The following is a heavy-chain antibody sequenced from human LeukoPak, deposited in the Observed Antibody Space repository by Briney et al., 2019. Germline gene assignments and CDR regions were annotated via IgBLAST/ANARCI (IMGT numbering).Heavy chain of an antibody. D-gene: IGHD3-22*01. Sequence: PGGSLRLSCAASGLTFGSQAMSWVRQAPGRGLEWDSAISGSGGSTFYADSVKGRFTISRDNSKNTLYLQMNSLRAEDTAVYYCAKGIGSSGYYQYYFDYWGQGTLVTVSS. CDR2: ISGSGGST. J-gene: IGHJ4*02. CDR3: AKGIGSSGYYQYYFDY. CDR1: GLTFGSQA. V-gene: IGHV3-23*01.